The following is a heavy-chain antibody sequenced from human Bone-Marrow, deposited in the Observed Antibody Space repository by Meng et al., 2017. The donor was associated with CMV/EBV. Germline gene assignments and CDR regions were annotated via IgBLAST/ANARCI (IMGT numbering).Heavy chain of an antibody. CDR1: GYTFTSYD. CDR2: MNPNSGNT. D-gene: IGHD6-6*01. J-gene: IGHJ6*02. CDR3: ARDLTAARPPTYYYGMDV. Sequence: ASVKVSCKASGYTFTSYDINWVRQATGQGLEWMGWMNPNSGNTGYAQKFQGRVTITRNTSISTAYMELSSLRSEDTAVYHCARDLTAARPPTYYYGMDVWGQGTTVTVSS. V-gene: IGHV1-8*03.